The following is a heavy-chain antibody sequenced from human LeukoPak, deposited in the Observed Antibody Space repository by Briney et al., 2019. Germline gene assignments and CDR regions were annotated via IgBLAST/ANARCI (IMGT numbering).Heavy chain of an antibody. D-gene: IGHD3-22*01. CDR3: ARDISLHLHFVGSDGSGYYGTFDY. CDR2: ISSSSSYI. V-gene: IGHV3-21*01. CDR1: GFTFSSYS. Sequence: PGGSLRLSCAASGFTFSSYSMNWVRQAPGKGLEWVSSISSSSSYIYYADSVKGRFTISRDNAKNSLYLQMNSLRAEDTAVYYCARDISLHLHFVGSDGSGYYGTFDYWGQGTLVTVSS. J-gene: IGHJ4*02.